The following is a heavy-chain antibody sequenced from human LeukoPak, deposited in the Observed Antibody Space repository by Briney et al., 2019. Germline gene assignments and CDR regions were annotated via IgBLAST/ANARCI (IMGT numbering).Heavy chain of an antibody. J-gene: IGHJ3*02. Sequence: ASVKVSCKASGYSFTNYYLHWVRRAPGQGFERMGIINPGGGSTTYAQKFQGRVTMTRDTSTSTVYMELSSLRSEDTAVYYCARGGFTTMVRGVIITLDAFDIWGQGTMVTVSS. CDR3: ARGGFTTMVRGVIITLDAFDI. CDR1: GYSFTNYY. D-gene: IGHD3-10*01. CDR2: INPGGGST. V-gene: IGHV1-46*01.